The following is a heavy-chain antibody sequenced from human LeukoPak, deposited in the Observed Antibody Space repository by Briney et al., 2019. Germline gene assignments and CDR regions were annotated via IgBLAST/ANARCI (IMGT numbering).Heavy chain of an antibody. J-gene: IGHJ2*01. CDR1: GDSISSYY. CDR2: IYYTGST. D-gene: IGHD6-13*01. V-gene: IGHV4-59*08. Sequence: SETLSLTCTVSGDSISSYYWSWIRQPPGKGLEWIGYIYYTGSTNYNPSLKSRVTISVDTSKNQFSLKLSSVTAADTAEYYCARRVAAVGLYWYFDLWGRGTLVTVSS. CDR3: ARRVAAVGLYWYFDL.